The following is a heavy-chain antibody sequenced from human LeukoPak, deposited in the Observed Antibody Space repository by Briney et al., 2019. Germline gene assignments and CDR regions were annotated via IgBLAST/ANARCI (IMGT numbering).Heavy chain of an antibody. J-gene: IGHJ5*02. V-gene: IGHV1-18*01. CDR1: GYTFTSYG. CDR3: ARDRRPTVTTNWFDP. Sequence: ASVKVSCKASGYTFTSYGISWVRQAPGQGLEWMGWISAYNGNTDYAQKLQGRVTMTTDTSTSTAYMELRSLRSGDTAVYYCARDRRPTVTTNWFDPWGQGTLVTVSS. D-gene: IGHD4-17*01. CDR2: ISAYNGNT.